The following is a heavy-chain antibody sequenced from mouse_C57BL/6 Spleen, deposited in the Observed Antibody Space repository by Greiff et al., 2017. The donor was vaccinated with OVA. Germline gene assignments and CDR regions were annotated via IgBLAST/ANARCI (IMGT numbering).Heavy chain of an antibody. D-gene: IGHD3-2*02. CDR3: ARIGSSAGAY. Sequence: EVKVEESGGGLVKPGGSLKLSCAASGFTFSDYGMHWVRQAPEKGLEWVAYISSGSSTNYYADTVKGRFTISRDNAKNTLFLQMTSLRSEDTAMYYCARIGSSAGAYWGQGTLVTVSA. CDR1: GFTFSDYG. V-gene: IGHV5-17*01. J-gene: IGHJ3*01. CDR2: ISSGSSTN.